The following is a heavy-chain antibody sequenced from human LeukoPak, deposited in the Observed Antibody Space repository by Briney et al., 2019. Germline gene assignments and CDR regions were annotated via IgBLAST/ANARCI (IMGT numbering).Heavy chain of an antibody. CDR2: ISGTSGNT. D-gene: IGHD3-10*01. Sequence: SGGSLRLSCAASGFTFSNSWMSWVRQAPGKGLEWVSAISGTSGNTYYADSVKGRFTISRHNSKNTLFLQMNTLRAEDTAVYYCARDTYDSGDYPNYFDYWGQGTLVTVSS. V-gene: IGHV3-23*01. CDR3: ARDTYDSGDYPNYFDY. CDR1: GFTFSNSW. J-gene: IGHJ4*02.